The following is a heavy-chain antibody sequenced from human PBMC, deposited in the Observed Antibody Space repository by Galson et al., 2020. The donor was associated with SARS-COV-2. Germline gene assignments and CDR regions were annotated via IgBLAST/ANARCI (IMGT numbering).Heavy chain of an antibody. CDR1: GFNFRIYS. Sequence: KIGESLKISCAASGFNFRIYSMNWVRQAPGKGLERISCMSSTGSYIYYADSVRGRFTISRDNAKDSLYLHMNSLRVEDTAIYYCVRDIVTGDDGGSHFEYWGTGTPVTVSS. J-gene: IGHJ4*02. V-gene: IGHV3-21*05. CDR3: VRDIVTGDDGGSHFEY. D-gene: IGHD4-17*01. CDR2: MSSTGSYI.